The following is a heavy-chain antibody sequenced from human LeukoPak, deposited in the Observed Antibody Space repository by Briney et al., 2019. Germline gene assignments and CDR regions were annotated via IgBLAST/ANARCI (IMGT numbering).Heavy chain of an antibody. Sequence: GGSLSLSCAASGFTFSNAWMNWVRPAPGKGLEWVGRIRSKSDGGTTDYAAPVKGRFTISRDDSKNTLYMQMNSLQTEDTAVYYCSTIFPYDSNVDWGQGTLVTVSS. CDR2: IRSKSDGGTT. J-gene: IGHJ4*02. V-gene: IGHV3-15*07. D-gene: IGHD3-22*01. CDR3: STIFPYDSNVD. CDR1: GFTFSNAW.